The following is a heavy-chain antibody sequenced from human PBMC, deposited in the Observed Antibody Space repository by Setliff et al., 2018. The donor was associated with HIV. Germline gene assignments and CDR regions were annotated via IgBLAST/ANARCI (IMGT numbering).Heavy chain of an antibody. CDR2: ISSSSSSYT. D-gene: IGHD6-19*01. V-gene: IGHV3-11*06. J-gene: IGHJ4*02. CDR1: GFTVSERY. CDR3: ARLGAVAVRSAFDL. Sequence: PGGSLRLSCAASGFTVSERYMSWIRQAPGKGLEWISYISSSSSSYTNYADSVRGRFTISRDSAKNSLYLQMDSLRAEDTAVYYCARLGAVAVRSAFDLWGQGTPVTVSS.